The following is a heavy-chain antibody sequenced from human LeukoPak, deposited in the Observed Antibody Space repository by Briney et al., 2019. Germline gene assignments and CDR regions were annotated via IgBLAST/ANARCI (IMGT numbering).Heavy chain of an antibody. V-gene: IGHV3-43*01. Sequence: GGSLRLSCAASGFSFDDYSMHWVRQGPGKSLEWVSVISWDGTRTYYADSVKGRFTISRDNSKNTLYLQMNSLRAEDTAVYYCAKDTGYCSSTSCYGYDYWGQGTLVTVSS. J-gene: IGHJ4*02. CDR3: AKDTGYCSSTSCYGYDY. D-gene: IGHD2-2*01. CDR1: GFSFDDYS. CDR2: ISWDGTRT.